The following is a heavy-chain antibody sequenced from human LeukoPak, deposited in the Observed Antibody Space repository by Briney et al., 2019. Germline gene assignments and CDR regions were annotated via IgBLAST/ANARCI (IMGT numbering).Heavy chain of an antibody. V-gene: IGHV3-30*02. CDR2: IRYDGSNK. Sequence: PGGSLGLSCVASGFTFSRYGMHWVRQAPGKGLEWVAFIRYDGSNKYYADSVKGRFTISRDNSKNTLYLQMNSLRAEDTAVYYCAIVPADKGIDYWGQGTLVTVSS. J-gene: IGHJ4*02. CDR3: AIVPADKGIDY. CDR1: GFTFSRYG. D-gene: IGHD2-2*01.